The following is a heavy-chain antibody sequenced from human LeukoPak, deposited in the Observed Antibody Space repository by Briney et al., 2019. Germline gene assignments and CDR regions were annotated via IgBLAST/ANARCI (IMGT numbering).Heavy chain of an antibody. J-gene: IGHJ6*03. CDR1: GGTFSSYA. V-gene: IGHV1-69*13. D-gene: IGHD2-15*01. CDR3: ARDLRDSAADYYYYYMDV. CDR2: IIPIFGTA. Sequence: ASVKVSCKASGGTFSSYAISWVRQAPGQGLEWMGGIIPIFGTANYAQKFQGRVTITADESTSTAYMELSGLRSEDTAVYYCARDLRDSAADYYYYYMDVWGKGTTVTVSS.